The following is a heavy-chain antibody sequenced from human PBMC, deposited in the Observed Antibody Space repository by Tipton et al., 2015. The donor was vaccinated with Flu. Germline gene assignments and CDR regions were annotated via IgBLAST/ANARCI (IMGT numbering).Heavy chain of an antibody. CDR2: AHHTGST. CDR3: ARRDYSNYVSVPKNWFDS. D-gene: IGHD4-11*01. V-gene: IGHV4-38-2*01. CDR1: GYPVGDDYF. J-gene: IGHJ5*01. Sequence: LRLSCSVSGYPVGDDYFWGWIRQPPGKELEWIGNAHHTGSTYYNPSLKSRLTILVDRSKNQFSLKLTSVTAADTAVYYCARRDYSNYVSVPKNWFDSWGQGILVTVSS.